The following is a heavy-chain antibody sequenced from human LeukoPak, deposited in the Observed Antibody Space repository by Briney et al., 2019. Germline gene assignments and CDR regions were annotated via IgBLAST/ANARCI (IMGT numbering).Heavy chain of an antibody. D-gene: IGHD3-10*01. CDR3: ARDSYYGSGTPKGWFDP. J-gene: IGHJ5*02. CDR1: GYSISSGYY. V-gene: IGHV4-61*02. CDR2: IYTSGST. Sequence: PSETLSLTCAVSGYSISSGYYWSWIRQPAGKGLEWIGRIYTSGSTNYNPPLKSRVTISVDTSKNQFSLKLSSVTAADTAVYYCARDSYYGSGTPKGWFDPWGQGTLVTVSS.